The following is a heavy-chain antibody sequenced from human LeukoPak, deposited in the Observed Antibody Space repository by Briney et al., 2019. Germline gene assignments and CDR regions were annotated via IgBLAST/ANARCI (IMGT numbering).Heavy chain of an antibody. D-gene: IGHD5-24*01. CDR2: ISYEGSNK. Sequence: GGSLRLSCAASGFTFSTYDMHWVRQAPGKGLEWVALISYEGSNKYYADSVTGRFTISRDNSKNTLSLQMNSLRDEDTAVYFCARDKEWLFDYWGQGTLVTVSS. J-gene: IGHJ4*02. V-gene: IGHV3-30*01. CDR1: GFTFSTYD. CDR3: ARDKEWLFDY.